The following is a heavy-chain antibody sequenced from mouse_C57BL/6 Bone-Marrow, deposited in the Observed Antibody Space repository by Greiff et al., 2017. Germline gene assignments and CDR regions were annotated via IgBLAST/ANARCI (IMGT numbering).Heavy chain of an antibody. J-gene: IGHJ1*03. CDR2: INPDSSTI. D-gene: IGHD1-1*01. CDR3: ARPYYYGSSYGYWYFDV. Sequence: EASGVDFSRYWMSWVRRAPGKGLEWIGEINPDSSTINYAPSLKDKFIISRDNAKNTLYLQMSKVRSEDTALYYCARPYYYGSSYGYWYFDVWGTGTTVTVSS. V-gene: IGHV4-1*01. CDR1: GVDFSRYW.